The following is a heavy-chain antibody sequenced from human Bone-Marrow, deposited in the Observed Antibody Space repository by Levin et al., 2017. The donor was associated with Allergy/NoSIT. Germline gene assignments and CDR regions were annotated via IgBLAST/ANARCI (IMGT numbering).Heavy chain of an antibody. V-gene: IGHV3-11*01. CDR1: GFIFSDYS. CDR3: ATLADGEGVRPDY. Sequence: GGSLRLSCAASGFIFSDYSLSWIRQPPGTGRQWVSYISISATSISYADSVKGRSTPSRDNAKNPLYLQMNSLRAEDTAVYYCATLADGEGVRPDYWGQGTLVTVSS. D-gene: IGHD3-10*01. CDR2: ISISATSI. J-gene: IGHJ4*02.